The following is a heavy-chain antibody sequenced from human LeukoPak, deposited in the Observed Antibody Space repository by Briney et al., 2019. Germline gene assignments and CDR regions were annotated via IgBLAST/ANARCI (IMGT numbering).Heavy chain of an antibody. D-gene: IGHD2-15*01. Sequence: GSLRLSCAVSGFSFNNYWMTWVRQAPGKGLEWIGSIHYSGSTNYNPSLKSRVTILVDTSKNQFSLKLSSVTAADTAVYYCARGYCSGGSCYSYYYYNYMDVWGKGTTVTVSS. CDR2: IHYSGST. V-gene: IGHV4-4*02. J-gene: IGHJ6*03. CDR1: GFSFNNYW. CDR3: ARGYCSGGSCYSYYYYNYMDV.